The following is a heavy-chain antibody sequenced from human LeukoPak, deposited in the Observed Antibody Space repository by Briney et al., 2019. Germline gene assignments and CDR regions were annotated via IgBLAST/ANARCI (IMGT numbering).Heavy chain of an antibody. V-gene: IGHV3-30*02. CDR1: GFTFTSYG. CDR2: IRYDGSNK. CDR3: AKDDLPAYCGADCYPRVGFDS. D-gene: IGHD2-21*01. Sequence: PGGSLRLSCAASGFTFTSYGMHWVRQAPGKGLEWVAFIRYDGSNKYYPDSVEGRFTISRDNSKNTLFLQMNSLRAEDTAVYYCAKDDLPAYCGADCYPRVGFDSWGQGTLVGVSS. J-gene: IGHJ4*02.